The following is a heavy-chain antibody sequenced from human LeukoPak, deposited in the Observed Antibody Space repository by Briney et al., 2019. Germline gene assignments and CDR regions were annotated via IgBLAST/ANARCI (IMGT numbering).Heavy chain of an antibody. CDR1: GGSISSSSYY. CDR3: ARDCSTTSCLRF. CDR2: IYYSGST. J-gene: IGHJ4*02. Sequence: PSETLSLTCTVSGGSISSSSYYWGWIRQPPGKGLEWIGSIYYSGSTYYNPSLKSRVTISVDTSKNQFSLKLSSVTAADTAVYYCARDCSTTSCLRFWGQGTLVTVSS. D-gene: IGHD2-2*01. V-gene: IGHV4-39*07.